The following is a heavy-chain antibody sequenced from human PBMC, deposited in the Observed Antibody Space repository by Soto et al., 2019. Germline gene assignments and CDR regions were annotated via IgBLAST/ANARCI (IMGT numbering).Heavy chain of an antibody. Sequence: EVQLVESGGGLVQPGGSLRLSCAASGFTVRSNYMSWVRQAPGKGLEWVSVIYSGGSTYYADSVKGRFTISRDNSKNTLYLQMNSLRAEDTAVYYCAVGYRTVTYAYWGQGTLVTVSS. J-gene: IGHJ4*02. CDR3: AVGYRTVTYAY. CDR1: GFTVRSNY. D-gene: IGHD4-17*01. V-gene: IGHV3-66*01. CDR2: IYSGGST.